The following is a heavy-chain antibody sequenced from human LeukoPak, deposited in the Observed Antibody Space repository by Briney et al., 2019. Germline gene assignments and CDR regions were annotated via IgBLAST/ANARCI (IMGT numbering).Heavy chain of an antibody. V-gene: IGHV3-53*01. Sequence: GGSLRLTCVVSGFIASSNYMTWVRQAPGKGLDWISLIYSGGSAYYADSVMGRFTISRDNSKTTLFLQMNSLKAEDTAVYYCATGGRSGVALEQWGQGTLVTVSS. J-gene: IGHJ4*02. D-gene: IGHD1/OR15-1a*01. CDR3: ATGGRSGVALEQ. CDR2: IYSGGSA. CDR1: GFIASSNY.